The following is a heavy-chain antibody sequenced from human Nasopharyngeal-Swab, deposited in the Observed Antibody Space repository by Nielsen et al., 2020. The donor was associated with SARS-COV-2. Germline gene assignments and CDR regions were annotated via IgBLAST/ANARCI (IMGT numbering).Heavy chain of an antibody. D-gene: IGHD4-17*01. Sequence: SETLSLTCTVSGGSISSYYWSWIRQPPGKGLEWIGYIYYSGSTNYHPSFKSRVTIPGEKSKNQFSLKLSSVTAADTAVYYCARALYGDYPEIDYWGQGTLVTVSS. CDR3: ARALYGDYPEIDY. J-gene: IGHJ4*02. CDR1: GGSISSYY. CDR2: IYYSGST. V-gene: IGHV4-59*01.